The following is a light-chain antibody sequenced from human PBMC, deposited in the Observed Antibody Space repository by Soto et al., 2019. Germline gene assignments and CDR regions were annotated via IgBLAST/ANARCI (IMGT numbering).Light chain of an antibody. CDR3: SSYTTSSTRV. J-gene: IGLJ1*01. Sequence: QSVLTQPASVSGSPGQSIAISCTGTSSDIGIYKYVSWYQQHPGKVPKLIIYEVTNRPSGVSNRFSGSKSGNTASLTISGLQAEDEADYCCSSYTTSSTRVFGPGTKVTVL. CDR2: EVT. CDR1: SSDIGIYKY. V-gene: IGLV2-14*01.